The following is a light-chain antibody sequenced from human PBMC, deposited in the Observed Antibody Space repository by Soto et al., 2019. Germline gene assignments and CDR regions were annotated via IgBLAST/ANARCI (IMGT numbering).Light chain of an antibody. CDR2: GAS. Sequence: DIQMTHSPSFLSASVGDRVTITCRASQSITTYLNWYQQKPGKAPRLLMYGASNLQSGVPSRFSGSGSGTEFTLTISSLQPDDFATYFCHQTHSLPQTFGHGTRWIS. J-gene: IGKJ1*01. CDR1: QSITTY. CDR3: HQTHSLPQT. V-gene: IGKV1-39*01.